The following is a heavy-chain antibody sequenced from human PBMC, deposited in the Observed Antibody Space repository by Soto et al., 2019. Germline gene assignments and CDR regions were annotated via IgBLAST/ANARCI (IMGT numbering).Heavy chain of an antibody. CDR3: AKELRITIFGVVIPRPYYYYGMDV. D-gene: IGHD3-3*01. J-gene: IGHJ6*02. V-gene: IGHV3-30*18. CDR2: ISYDGSNK. Sequence: QVQLVESGGGVVQPGRSLRLSCAASGFTFSSYGMHWVRQAPGKGLEWVAVISYDGSNKYYADSVKGRFTISRDNSKNTLYLQMNSLRAEDTAVYYCAKELRITIFGVVIPRPYYYYGMDVWGQGTTVTVSS. CDR1: GFTFSSYG.